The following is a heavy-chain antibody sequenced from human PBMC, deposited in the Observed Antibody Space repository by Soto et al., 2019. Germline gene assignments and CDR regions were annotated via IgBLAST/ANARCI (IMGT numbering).Heavy chain of an antibody. Sequence: EVQLVESGGGLIQPGGSLRLSCAASGFSVSSNYMSWVRQAPGKRLEWVTDIYSGGNTHYADSAKGRFTISIDKSKNPRYNQMNSMRAEDTAVYYCARDSTWIPYYHYGLDVWGQGTTVNVSS. D-gene: IGHD5-18*01. J-gene: IGHJ6*02. CDR3: ARDSTWIPYYHYGLDV. V-gene: IGHV3-53*01. CDR1: GFSVSSNY. CDR2: IYSGGNT.